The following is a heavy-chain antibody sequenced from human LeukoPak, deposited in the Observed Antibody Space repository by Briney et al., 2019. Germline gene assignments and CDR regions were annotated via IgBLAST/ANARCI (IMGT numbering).Heavy chain of an antibody. V-gene: IGHV3-30*03. Sequence: GGSLRLSCAASGFTFSRYGIHWVRQAPGKGLEWVAVISYDGGIKYYADSVKGRFTISRDNAKNSLYLQMNSLRDEDTGVYYCARGDSQSKYRQFDSWGQGSLVIVSS. D-gene: IGHD3-16*02. CDR3: ARGDSQSKYRQFDS. CDR2: ISYDGGIK. CDR1: GFTFSRYG. J-gene: IGHJ4*02.